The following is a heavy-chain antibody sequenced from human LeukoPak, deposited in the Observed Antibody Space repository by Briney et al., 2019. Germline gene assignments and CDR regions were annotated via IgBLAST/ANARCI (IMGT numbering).Heavy chain of an antibody. CDR3: ARAQMTTVLDY. CDR1: GGSFSGYY. Sequence: SETLSLTCAVYGGSFSGYYWSWIRQPPGKGLEWIGEINHSGSTNYNPSLKSRVTISVDTSKNQFSLKLSSVTAADTAVYYCARAQMTTVLDYWAREPWSPSPQ. CDR2: INHSGST. V-gene: IGHV4-34*01. J-gene: IGHJ4*02. D-gene: IGHD4-17*01.